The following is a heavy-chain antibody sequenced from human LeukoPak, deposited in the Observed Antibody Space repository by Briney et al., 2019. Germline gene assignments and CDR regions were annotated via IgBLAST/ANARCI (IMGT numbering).Heavy chain of an antibody. CDR1: GFKYTTYW. CDR2: IKQDGSDK. CDR3: AKDTPLRQGVPLARARYYYYYGIDI. J-gene: IGHJ6*01. D-gene: IGHD2-2*01. Sequence: GGSLRLSCAASGFKYTTYWMNWVRQAPGKGLEWVAHIKQDGSDKGYVASVKGRFTISRDNARNSLYLQMNGLGVEDTAVYYCAKDTPLRQGVPLARARYYYYYGIDIWRGGTTVSVPS. V-gene: IGHV3-7*04.